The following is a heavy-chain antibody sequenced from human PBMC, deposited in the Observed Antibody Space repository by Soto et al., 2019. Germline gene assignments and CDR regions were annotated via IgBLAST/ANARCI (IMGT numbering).Heavy chain of an antibody. J-gene: IGHJ3*02. CDR3: AREVQQLIAFDI. CDR1: GGTFSSYA. CDR2: ISAYNGNT. V-gene: IGHV1-18*01. Sequence: ASVKVSCKASGGTFSSYAISWVRQAPGQGLEWMGWISAYNGNTNYAQKLQGRVTMTTDTSTSTAYMELRSLRSDDTAVYYCAREVQQLIAFDIWGQGTMVTVSS. D-gene: IGHD6-13*01.